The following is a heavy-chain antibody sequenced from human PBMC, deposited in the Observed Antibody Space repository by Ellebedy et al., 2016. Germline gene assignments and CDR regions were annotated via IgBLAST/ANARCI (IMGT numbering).Heavy chain of an antibody. J-gene: IGHJ3*01. D-gene: IGHD5-24*01. CDR3: ARFLEDNSDGFDV. CDR2: IYTAGDP. CDR1: GFSVSSHY. Sequence: GESLKISXVASGFSVSSHYMTWVRQAPGKGLDWVSIIYTAGDPYYAASVKGRFTVSRDKSKNIFYLQMNSLRADDTAVYFCARFLEDNSDGFDVWGLGTRVTVSS. V-gene: IGHV3-53*01.